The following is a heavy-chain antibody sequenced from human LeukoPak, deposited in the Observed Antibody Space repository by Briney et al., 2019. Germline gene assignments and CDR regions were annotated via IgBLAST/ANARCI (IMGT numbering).Heavy chain of an antibody. CDR3: AGFDYYGSESYYNHFDS. D-gene: IGHD3-10*01. CDR1: GFTFSSYN. V-gene: IGHV3-21*01. Sequence: PGGSLRLSCAAYGFTFSSYNMNWVRQAPGKGLEWVSSISSSSSYIYYADSVKGRFTISRDNAKNSLYLQMNSLRAEDTAVYYCAGFDYYGSESYYNHFDSWGQGTLVTVSS. CDR2: ISSSSSYI. J-gene: IGHJ4*02.